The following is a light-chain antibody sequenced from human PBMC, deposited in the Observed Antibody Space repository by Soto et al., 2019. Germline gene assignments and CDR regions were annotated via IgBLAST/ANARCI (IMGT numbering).Light chain of an antibody. J-gene: IGKJ2*01. CDR2: DAS. Sequence: DIQMTQSPSTLSASVGDRVTITCRASQSISSWLAWYEQKPGKAPKLLIYDASRLESGVPSRFSGSDSGTEFTLTISSLQPDDFATYCRQQDNSYGNTFRQRTKLEIK. CDR1: QSISSW. V-gene: IGKV1-5*01. CDR3: QQDNSYGNT.